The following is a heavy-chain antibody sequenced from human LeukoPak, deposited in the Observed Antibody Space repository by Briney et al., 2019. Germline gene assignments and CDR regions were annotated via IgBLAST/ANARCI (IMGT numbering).Heavy chain of an antibody. J-gene: IGHJ6*02. D-gene: IGHD3-9*01. CDR1: GGTFSSYA. CDR3: ARGLPVLRYFDWFAYGMDV. V-gene: IGHV1-69*04. CDR2: IIPILGIA. Sequence: SVKVSCKASGGTFSSYAISWVRQAPGQGLEWMGRIIPILGIANYAQKFQGRVTITADKSTSTAYMELSSLRSEDTAVYYCARGLPVLRYFDWFAYGMDVWGQGTTVTVSS.